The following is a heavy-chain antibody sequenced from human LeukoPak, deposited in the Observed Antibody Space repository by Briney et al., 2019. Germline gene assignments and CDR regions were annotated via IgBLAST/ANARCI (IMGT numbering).Heavy chain of an antibody. J-gene: IGHJ4*02. CDR2: ISSSSSTI. CDR3: ARDSSPDY. Sequence: GGSLRLSCAASGFTFSRYSMNWVRQAPGKGPDWVSYISSSSSTIYYADSVRGRFTISRDNAQNSLFLQMNSLRAEDTAVYYCARDSSPDYWGQGTLVTVSS. V-gene: IGHV3-48*01. D-gene: IGHD6-13*01. CDR1: GFTFSRYS.